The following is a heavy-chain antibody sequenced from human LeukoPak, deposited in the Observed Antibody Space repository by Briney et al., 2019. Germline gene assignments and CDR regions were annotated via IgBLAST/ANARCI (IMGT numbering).Heavy chain of an antibody. V-gene: IGHV1-18*01. Sequence: ASVKVSCKASGGTFSSYAISWVRQAPGQGLEWMGWISAYNGNTNYAQKLQGRVTMTTDTSTSTAYMELRSLRSDDTAVYYCARVITIFGVATPGGAFDIWGQGTMVTVSS. D-gene: IGHD3-3*01. CDR2: ISAYNGNT. CDR3: ARVITIFGVATPGGAFDI. J-gene: IGHJ3*02. CDR1: GGTFSSYA.